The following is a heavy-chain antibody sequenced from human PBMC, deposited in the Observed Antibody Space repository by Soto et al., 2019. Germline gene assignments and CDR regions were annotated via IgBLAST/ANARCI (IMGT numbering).Heavy chain of an antibody. CDR1: GFTLTSYA. CDR3: AKPSTGYYVLHH. D-gene: IGHD3-22*01. Sequence: PGGSLRLSCAASGFTLTSYAMSWVRQAPGKGLEWVSLITGGDGSTYYADSVKGRFTISRDISKNTLYLQLNSLRANDTAVYFCAKPSTGYYVLHHWGQGALVTVSS. J-gene: IGHJ5*02. V-gene: IGHV3-23*01. CDR2: ITGGDGST.